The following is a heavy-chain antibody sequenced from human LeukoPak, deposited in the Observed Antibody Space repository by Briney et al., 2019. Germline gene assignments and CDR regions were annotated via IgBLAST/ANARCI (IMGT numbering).Heavy chain of an antibody. Sequence: GGSLRLSCAAPGFTFSSYWMSWVRQAPGKGLEWVANIKQDGSEKYYVDSVKGRFTISRDNAKNSLYLQMNSLRAEDTAVYYCARYSSWYSYFDYWGQGTLVTVSS. D-gene: IGHD6-13*01. CDR3: ARYSSWYSYFDY. V-gene: IGHV3-7*01. J-gene: IGHJ4*02. CDR1: GFTFSSYW. CDR2: IKQDGSEK.